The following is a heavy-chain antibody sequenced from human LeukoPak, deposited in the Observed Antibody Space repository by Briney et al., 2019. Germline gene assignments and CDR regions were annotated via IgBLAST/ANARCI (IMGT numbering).Heavy chain of an antibody. CDR2: ISGSGGST. Sequence: GGSLRLSCAASGFTFSSYSMNWVRQAPGKGLEWVSAISGSGGSTYYADSVKGRFTISRDNSKNTLYLQMNSLRAEDTAVYYCAKDLNVRHGLRYFDWLLEGSDHPVFDYWGQGTLVTVSS. CDR3: AKDLNVRHGLRYFDWLLEGSDHPVFDY. V-gene: IGHV3-23*01. CDR1: GFTFSSYS. J-gene: IGHJ4*02. D-gene: IGHD3-9*01.